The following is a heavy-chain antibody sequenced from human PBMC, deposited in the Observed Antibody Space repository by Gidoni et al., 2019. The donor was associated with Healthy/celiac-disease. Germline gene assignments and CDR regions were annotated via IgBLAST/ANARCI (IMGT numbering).Heavy chain of an antibody. J-gene: IGHJ4*02. Sequence: QVQLQESGPGLVKPSQTLSLPCTVSGGSISSGGYYWSWIRQHPGKGLEWIGYIYYSGSTYYNPSLKSRVTISVDTSKNQFSLKLSSGTAADTAVYYCARNPVDTAEIDYWGQGTLVTVSS. CDR3: ARNPVDTAEIDY. CDR1: GGSISSGGYY. CDR2: IYYSGST. V-gene: IGHV4-31*03. D-gene: IGHD5-18*01.